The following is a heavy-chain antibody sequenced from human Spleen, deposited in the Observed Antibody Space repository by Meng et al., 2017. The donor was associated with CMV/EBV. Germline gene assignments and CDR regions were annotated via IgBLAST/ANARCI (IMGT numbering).Heavy chain of an antibody. CDR1: GGSIRGSNYQ. J-gene: IGHJ6*02. V-gene: IGHV4-39*07. CDR3: ARDSAGYSSGWSFTYYYGMDV. Sequence: SETLSLTCAVSGGSIRGSNYQWGWIRQSPGKGLEWVGNIYYLGGTLYNPSLKSRVTMSVDTSKNQFSLKLSSVTAADTAVYYCARDSAGYSSGWSFTYYYGMDVWGQGTTVTVSS. D-gene: IGHD6-19*01. CDR2: IYYLGGT.